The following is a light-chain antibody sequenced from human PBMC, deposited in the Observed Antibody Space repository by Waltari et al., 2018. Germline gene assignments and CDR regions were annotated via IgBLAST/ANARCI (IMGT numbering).Light chain of an antibody. CDR3: QQYYSTPFT. V-gene: IGKV4-1*01. Sequence: DIVMTQSPDSLAVSLGERATINCKSSQSVLYSSNNKNYLAWYQHKPGQPPKLLIYWASTRESGVPDRFSGSGSGTDFTLTISSLQAEDVAVYYCQQYYSTPFTFVGGTKVEIK. J-gene: IGKJ4*01. CDR1: QSVLYSSNNKNY. CDR2: WAS.